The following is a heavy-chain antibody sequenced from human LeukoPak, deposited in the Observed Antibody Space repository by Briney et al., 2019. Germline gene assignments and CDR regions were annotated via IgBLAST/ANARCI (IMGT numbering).Heavy chain of an antibody. V-gene: IGHV3-73*01. CDR2: IRSKANSYAT. D-gene: IGHD1-26*01. CDR3: TSSRVGAINFDY. CDR1: GFTFSGSA. Sequence: GGSLRLSCAASGFTFSGSAMHWVRQASGKGLEWVGRIRSKANSYATAYAASVKGRFTISRDDPKNTAYLQMNSLKTEDTAVYYCTSSRVGAINFDYWGQGTLVTVSS. J-gene: IGHJ4*02.